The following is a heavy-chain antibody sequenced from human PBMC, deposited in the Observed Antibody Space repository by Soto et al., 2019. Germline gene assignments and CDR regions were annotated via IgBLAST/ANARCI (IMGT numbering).Heavy chain of an antibody. Sequence: EVQLVESGGDLVQPGGSLRLSCAASGFVFSHQYMDWVRQAPGKGLEWVGRSRNKDNLYTTDYAASVKGRFTISRDDSKNSLYLQMNSLTTEDTAVYYCARGYNYGYRYYYGMDVWGQGTTVTVSS. V-gene: IGHV3-72*01. CDR2: SRNKDNLYTT. J-gene: IGHJ6*02. D-gene: IGHD5-18*01. CDR1: GFVFSHQY. CDR3: ARGYNYGYRYYYGMDV.